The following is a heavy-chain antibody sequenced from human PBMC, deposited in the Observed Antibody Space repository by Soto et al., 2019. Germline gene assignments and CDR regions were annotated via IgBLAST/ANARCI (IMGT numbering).Heavy chain of an antibody. J-gene: IGHJ1*01. D-gene: IGHD3-16*01. V-gene: IGHV3-30*19. CDR1: GFTFRSYV. Sequence: QVQLVESGGGVVQPGTSLRVSCVGSGFTFRSYVIHWVRQAPGKGLEWVALTSYDGSDKYYGDSVRGRFTISRDNSRNTVDRKMDSVRLEDTALYYGARWGTTGGLDVWGQGTLVSVSS. CDR3: ARWGTTGGLDV. CDR2: TSYDGSDK.